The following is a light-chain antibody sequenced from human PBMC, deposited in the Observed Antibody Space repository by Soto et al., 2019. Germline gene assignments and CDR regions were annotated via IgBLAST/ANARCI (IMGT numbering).Light chain of an antibody. V-gene: IGLV2-14*01. J-gene: IGLJ1*01. CDR1: SSDVGGYNS. Sequence: QSVLTQPASVSGSPGQSITNSCTGTSSDVGGYNSVSWYQHHPGKAPKLMIYEVSNRPSGVSNRFSGSKSGNTASLAISGLQAEDEADYYCSSYTNSATPCVFGTGTKVTVL. CDR2: EVS. CDR3: SSYTNSATPCV.